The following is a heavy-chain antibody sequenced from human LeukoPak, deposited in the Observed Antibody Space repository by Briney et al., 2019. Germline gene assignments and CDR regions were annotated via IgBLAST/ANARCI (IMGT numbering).Heavy chain of an antibody. D-gene: IGHD3-3*01. Sequence: ASVKVSCKASGGTFSSYSISWVRQAPGKGLEWMGGIIPIFSTANYAQKFQGRVTITTDESTSTAYMELSSLRSEDTAVYYCARTHYDFWSGYGPFGYYYYYMDVWGKGTTVTVSS. CDR2: IIPIFSTA. CDR3: ARTHYDFWSGYGPFGYYYYYMDV. CDR1: GGTFSSYS. J-gene: IGHJ6*03. V-gene: IGHV1-69*05.